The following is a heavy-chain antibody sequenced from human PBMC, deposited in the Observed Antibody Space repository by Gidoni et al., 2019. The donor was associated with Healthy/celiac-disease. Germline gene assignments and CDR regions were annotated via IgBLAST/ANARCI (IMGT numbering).Heavy chain of an antibody. Sequence: QVQLVQSGAEVKKPGASVKVSCKASGYTFTGYYMHWVRQAPGQGLEWMGWINPNSGGTNYAQKFQGRVTMTRDTSISTAYMELSRLRSDDTAVYYCAREDRCSSTSCYRYFQHWGQGTLVTVSS. CDR3: AREDRCSSTSCYRYFQH. CDR2: INPNSGGT. V-gene: IGHV1-2*02. CDR1: GYTFTGYY. J-gene: IGHJ1*01. D-gene: IGHD2-2*01.